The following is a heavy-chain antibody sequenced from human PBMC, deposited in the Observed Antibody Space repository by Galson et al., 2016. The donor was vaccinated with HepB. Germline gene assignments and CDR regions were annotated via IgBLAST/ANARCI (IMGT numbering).Heavy chain of an antibody. CDR1: GFSVRSNY. V-gene: IGHV3-53*01. CDR3: ARGGGAAAAA. Sequence: SLRLSCAASGFSVRSNYVGWVRQAPGKGLEWVSLIYSGGATIYADSVKGRFTISRDSSKNTVYLQMNSLRVDDTAVYYCARGGGAAAAAWGQGTLVTVSS. J-gene: IGHJ5*02. D-gene: IGHD6-13*01. CDR2: IYSGGAT.